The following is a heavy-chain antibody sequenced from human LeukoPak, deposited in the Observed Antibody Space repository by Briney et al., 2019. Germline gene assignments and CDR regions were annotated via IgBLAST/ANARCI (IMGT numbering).Heavy chain of an antibody. CDR2: ISAYNGKT. CDR3: VRVGATLFYDFDY. J-gene: IGHJ4*02. D-gene: IGHD1-26*01. Sequence: ASVKVSCKASGYTFTSYGISWVRHAPGQGREWMGWISAYNGKTNNAQKLQGRVTMTTETSTSTAYMELRSLRSDDTAVYYCVRVGATLFYDFDYWGQGTLVTVSS. V-gene: IGHV1-18*01. CDR1: GYTFTSYG.